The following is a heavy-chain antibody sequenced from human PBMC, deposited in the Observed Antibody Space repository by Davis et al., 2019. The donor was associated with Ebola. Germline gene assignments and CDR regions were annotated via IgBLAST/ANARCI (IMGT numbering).Heavy chain of an antibody. D-gene: IGHD3-22*01. Sequence: GGSLRLSCVVSGLSASTNYMGWVRQAPGKVLEWVSLLYPDERTFYADSVKGRFTISRDNAKNSLYLQMNSLRAEDTAVYYCARDSGTYYYDSSGYGVGSYFDYWGQGTLVTVSS. CDR3: ARDSGTYYYDSSGYGVGSYFDY. CDR1: GLSASTNY. J-gene: IGHJ4*02. CDR2: LYPDERT. V-gene: IGHV3-53*01.